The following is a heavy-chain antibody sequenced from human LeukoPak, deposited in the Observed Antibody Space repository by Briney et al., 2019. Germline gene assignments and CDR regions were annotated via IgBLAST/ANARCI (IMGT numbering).Heavy chain of an antibody. V-gene: IGHV1-2*02. D-gene: IGHD6-19*01. CDR2: INPNRGGT. CDR1: GYTFTGYY. J-gene: IGHJ4*02. Sequence: ASVKVSCKASGYTFTGYYMHWVRQAPGQGLEWMGWINPNRGGTNYPQKLQGRVTMTRDTSISTAYMELSRLRSDDTAVYYCARVGSRGWYKDQIYFDYWGQGTLVTVSS. CDR3: ARVGSRGWYKDQIYFDY.